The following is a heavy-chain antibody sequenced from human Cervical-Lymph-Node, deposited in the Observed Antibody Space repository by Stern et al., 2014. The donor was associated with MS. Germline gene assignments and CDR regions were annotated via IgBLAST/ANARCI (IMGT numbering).Heavy chain of an antibody. V-gene: IGHV5-51*01. Sequence: VQLVQSGAELIRPGESLKISCKGSGFKFSIYWIAWVRQMPGKGLEWMGIIYPGDAETRYRASFQGQVTMSADKSTSTAYLQWSSLNASDTAMYFCARQTTAWASDVWGQGTLVTVSS. CDR2: IYPGDAET. CDR3: ARQTTAWASDV. CDR1: GFKFSIYW. D-gene: IGHD1-14*01. J-gene: IGHJ4*02.